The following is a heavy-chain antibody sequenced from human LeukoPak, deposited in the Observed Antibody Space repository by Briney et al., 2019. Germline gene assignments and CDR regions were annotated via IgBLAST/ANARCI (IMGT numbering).Heavy chain of an antibody. Sequence: SETLSLTCTVSGGSISSSSYYWGWIRQPPGKGLEWIASGDYSGGTYYNPSLESRVTISADMSKNQISLKLSFVTAADTAVYYCAREDGEEYSSGWYKRNYFDNWGQGTRVTVSS. J-gene: IGHJ4*02. CDR3: AREDGEEYSSGWYKRNYFDN. D-gene: IGHD6-19*01. V-gene: IGHV4-39*07. CDR1: GGSISSSSYY. CDR2: GDYSGGT.